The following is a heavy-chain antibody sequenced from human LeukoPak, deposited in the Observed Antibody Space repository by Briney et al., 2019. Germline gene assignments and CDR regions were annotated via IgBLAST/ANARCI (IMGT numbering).Heavy chain of an antibody. V-gene: IGHV1-24*01. J-gene: IGHJ6*03. Sequence: ASVKVSCKVSGYSLSELSMHWVRQAPGKGLEWMGGFDREEGETIYAQTFQGRVTMTEDTSTDTAYMELSSLRSEDTALYYCATGSYYDILTGYHSAGSDHFYYYYMDVWGKGTTVTVSS. CDR3: ATGSYYDILTGYHSAGSDHFYYYYMDV. D-gene: IGHD3-9*01. CDR2: FDREEGET. CDR1: GYSLSELS.